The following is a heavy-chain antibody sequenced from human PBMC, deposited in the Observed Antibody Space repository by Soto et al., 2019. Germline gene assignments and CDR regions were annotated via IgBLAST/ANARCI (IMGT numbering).Heavy chain of an antibody. CDR3: ARESEDLTSNFDY. J-gene: IGHJ4*02. V-gene: IGHV3-23*01. CDR1: GFTFSSYA. CDR2: ISGSGGST. Sequence: GGSLRLSCAASGFTFSSYAMSWVRQAPGKGLEWVSAISGSGGSTYYADSVKGRFTISRDNSKNTLYLEMNSLRAEDTAVYYCARESEDLTSNFDYWGQGTLVTVSS.